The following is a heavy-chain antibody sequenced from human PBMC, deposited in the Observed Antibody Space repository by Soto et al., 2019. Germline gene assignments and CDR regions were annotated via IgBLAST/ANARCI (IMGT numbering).Heavy chain of an antibody. CDR3: ARESEDLTSNFDY. J-gene: IGHJ4*02. V-gene: IGHV3-23*01. CDR1: GFTFSSYA. CDR2: ISGSGGST. Sequence: GGSLRLSCAASGFTFSSYAMSWVRQAPGKGLEWVSAISGSGGSTYYADSVKGRFTISRDNSKNTLYLEMNSLRAEDTAVYYCARESEDLTSNFDYWGQGTLVTVSS.